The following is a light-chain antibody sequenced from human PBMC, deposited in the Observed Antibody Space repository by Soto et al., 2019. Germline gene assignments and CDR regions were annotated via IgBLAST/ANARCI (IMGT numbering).Light chain of an antibody. J-gene: IGKJ2*01. CDR3: QQYVSSPYS. CDR2: DAS. Sequence: ENILTQSPGTLSLSPGERATLSCRASQSVGSTYLGWYQQKPGQAPRLLIYDASSRATGIPDRFSGSVSGTDFTLTISRLEPEDFAVYYCQQYVSSPYSFVQGTKLEI. CDR1: QSVGSTY. V-gene: IGKV3-20*01.